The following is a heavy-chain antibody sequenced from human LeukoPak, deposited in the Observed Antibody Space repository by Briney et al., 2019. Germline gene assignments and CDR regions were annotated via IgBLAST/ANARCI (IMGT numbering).Heavy chain of an antibody. CDR3: ARGREYGSGTIRAFDI. CDR1: GFTFSSFR. Sequence: GGSLRLSCAASGFTFSSFRMNWVRQAPGKGLEWISDISSSSSTIYYADSVKGRFTISRDSAKNSLYLQMNSLRDEDTAVYYCARGREYGSGTIRAFDIWGQGTMVTVSS. CDR2: ISSSSSTI. D-gene: IGHD3-10*01. V-gene: IGHV3-48*02. J-gene: IGHJ3*02.